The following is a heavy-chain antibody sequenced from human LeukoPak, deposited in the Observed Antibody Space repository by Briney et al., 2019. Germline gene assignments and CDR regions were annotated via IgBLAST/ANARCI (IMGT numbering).Heavy chain of an antibody. D-gene: IGHD5-18*01. CDR1: GFTFSSYE. V-gene: IGHV3-30*18. CDR3: AKDTVDTAMEIDY. CDR2: ISYDGSNK. Sequence: GGSLRLSCAASGFTFSSYEMNWVRQAPGKGLEWVAVISYDGSNKYYADSVKGRFTISRDNSKNTLYLQMNSLRAEDTAVYYCAKDTVDTAMEIDYWGQGTLVTVSS. J-gene: IGHJ4*02.